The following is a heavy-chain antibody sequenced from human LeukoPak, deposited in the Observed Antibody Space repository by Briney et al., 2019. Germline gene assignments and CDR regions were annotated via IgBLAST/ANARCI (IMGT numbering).Heavy chain of an antibody. CDR3: ARSGYSYGYYLEYDY. D-gene: IGHD5-18*01. Sequence: SETLSLTCTVSGGSISSSSYYWGWIRQPPGKGLEWIGSIYYSGSTYYNPSLKSRVTISVDTSKNQFSLKLSSVTAADTAVYYCARSGYSYGYYLEYDYWGQGTLVTVSS. CDR2: IYYSGST. J-gene: IGHJ4*02. V-gene: IGHV4-39*01. CDR1: GGSISSSSYY.